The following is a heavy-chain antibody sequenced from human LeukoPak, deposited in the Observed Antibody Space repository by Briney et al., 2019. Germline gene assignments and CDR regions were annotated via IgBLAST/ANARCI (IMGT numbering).Heavy chain of an antibody. CDR1: GYTFTSYD. V-gene: IGHV1-8*01. J-gene: IGHJ5*02. CDR3: ARWLQGYCSSTSCYRSLVT. CDR2: LNPNSGNT. Sequence: AAVTVSCPASGYTFTSYDINWVRQATGQGMEWMGFLNPNSGNTGYAQKFQCRVTMTRNTSISTAYMELSSLRSEDTDVYYWARWLQGYCSSTSCYRSLVTWGQGTLVTVSS. D-gene: IGHD2-2*02.